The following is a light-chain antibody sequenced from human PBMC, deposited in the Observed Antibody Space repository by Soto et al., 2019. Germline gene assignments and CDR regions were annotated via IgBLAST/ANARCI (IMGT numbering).Light chain of an antibody. CDR2: NND. CDR3: AAWDDSLSGRGV. Sequence: QSVLTQPPSASGTLGQRVTISCSGSSSNIGVNTVNWYQQLPGTAPKLLIHNNDQRPSGVPDRFSGSKSGTSASLAISGLQCEDEADYYCAAWDDSLSGRGVFGTGTKLTVL. J-gene: IGLJ1*01. V-gene: IGLV1-44*01. CDR1: SSNIGVNT.